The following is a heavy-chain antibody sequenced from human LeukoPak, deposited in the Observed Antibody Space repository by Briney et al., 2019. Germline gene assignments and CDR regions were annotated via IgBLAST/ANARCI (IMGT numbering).Heavy chain of an antibody. CDR2: IIPIFGTA. V-gene: IGHV1-69*05. D-gene: IGHD6-6*01. J-gene: IGHJ5*02. CDR1: GGTFSSYA. CDR3: ASSYSSSSGWFDP. Sequence: SVKVSCKASGGTFSSYAISWVRQAPGQGLEWMGGIIPIFGTANYAQKFQGRVTITTDESTSTAYMELSSLRSEDTAVYYCASSYSSSSGWFDPWGQGTLVTVSS.